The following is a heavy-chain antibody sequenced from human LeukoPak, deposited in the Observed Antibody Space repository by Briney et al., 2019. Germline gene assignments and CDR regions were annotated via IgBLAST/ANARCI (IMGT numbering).Heavy chain of an antibody. CDR2: IYTSGST. V-gene: IGHV4-4*07. CDR1: GGSISSYY. Sequence: SETLSLTCTVSGGSISSYYWSWIRQPPGKGLEWIGRIYTSGSTNYNPSLKSRVTMSVDTSKNQFSLKLSSVTAADTAVYYCARDLMTTVTMRYFAYGGQGTLVTVYS. D-gene: IGHD4-17*01. CDR3: ARDLMTTVTMRYFAY. J-gene: IGHJ4*02.